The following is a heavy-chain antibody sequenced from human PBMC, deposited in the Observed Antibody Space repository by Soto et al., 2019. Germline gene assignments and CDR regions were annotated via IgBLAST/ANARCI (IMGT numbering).Heavy chain of an antibody. Sequence: QVQLVQSGAEVKKPGSSVKVSCKASGGTFSSYAISWVRQAPGQGLEWMGGIIPIFGTANYAQKFQGRVTITADESTSTADMELSSVRSEDTAVYYCARDATGRTHPTRGWFDPWGQGTLVTVSS. CDR1: GGTFSSYA. CDR2: IIPIFGTA. J-gene: IGHJ5*02. V-gene: IGHV1-69*01. D-gene: IGHD1-7*01. CDR3: ARDATGRTHPTRGWFDP.